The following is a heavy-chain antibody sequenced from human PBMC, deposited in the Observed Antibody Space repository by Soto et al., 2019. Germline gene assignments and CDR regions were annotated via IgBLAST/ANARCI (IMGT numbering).Heavy chain of an antibody. J-gene: IGHJ6*02. Sequence: TLSVTYAGYAGFFRAYCWLGCRQPPEKGLEWIGEINHSGSTNYNPSLKSRVTISVDTSKNQFSLKLSSVTAADTAVYYCARCVFVVLTSYYYTYYGIDAWCQGTLVT. CDR1: AGFFRAYC. CDR2: INHSGST. D-gene: IGHD2-21*02. V-gene: IGHV4-34*01. CDR3: ARCVFVVLTSYYYTYYGIDA.